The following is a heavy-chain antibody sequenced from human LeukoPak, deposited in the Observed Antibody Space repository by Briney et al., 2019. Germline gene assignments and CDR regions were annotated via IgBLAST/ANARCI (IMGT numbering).Heavy chain of an antibody. V-gene: IGHV3-53*01. J-gene: IGHJ6*02. Sequence: GGSLRLSCAASGFTVSSNYMSWVRQAPGKGLEWVSVIYSGGSTYYADSVKGRFTISRDNSKNTLYLQMNSLRAEDTAVYYCASLPGRDYYYGMDVWGQGTTVTVSS. CDR2: IYSGGST. CDR3: ASLPGRDYYYGMDV. D-gene: IGHD1-26*01. CDR1: GFTVSSNY.